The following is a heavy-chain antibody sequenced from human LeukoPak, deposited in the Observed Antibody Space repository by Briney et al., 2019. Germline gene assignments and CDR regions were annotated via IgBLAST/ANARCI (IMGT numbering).Heavy chain of an antibody. V-gene: IGHV1-2*02. Sequence: GSSVKVSCKASGYTFTGYYMHWVRQAPGQGLEWMGWINPNSGGTNYAQKFQGRVTMTRETSISTAYMELSRLRSDDTAVYYCARAGRKLVDTAMARFDPWGQGTLVTVSS. CDR1: GYTFTGYY. J-gene: IGHJ5*02. CDR3: ARAGRKLVDTAMARFDP. D-gene: IGHD5-18*01. CDR2: INPNSGGT.